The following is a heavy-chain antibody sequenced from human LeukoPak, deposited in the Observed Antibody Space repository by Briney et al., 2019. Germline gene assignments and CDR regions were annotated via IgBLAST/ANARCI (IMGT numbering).Heavy chain of an antibody. CDR3: AKGGLRGVMNY. CDR2: ISGSGGST. J-gene: IGHJ4*02. CDR1: GFTFSSYA. Sequence: GGSLRLSCAASGFTFSSYAMSWVRQAPGKGLEWVSAISGSGGSTYYADSVKGRFTISRDNSKNTLYLQMNSLRAEDTAAYYCAKGGLRGVMNYWGQGTLVSVSS. D-gene: IGHD3-10*01. V-gene: IGHV3-23*01.